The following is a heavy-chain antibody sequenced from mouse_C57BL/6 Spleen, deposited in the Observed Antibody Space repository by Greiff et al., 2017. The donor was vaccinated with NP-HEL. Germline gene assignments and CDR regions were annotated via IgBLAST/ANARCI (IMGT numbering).Heavy chain of an antibody. CDR2: IWSGGST. V-gene: IGHV2-4*01. CDR3: AKKGGYWAMDY. J-gene: IGHJ4*01. Sequence: VHLVESGPGLVQPSQSLSITCTVSGFSLTSYGVHWVRQPPGKGLEWLGVIWSGGSTDYNAAFISRLSISKDNSKSQVFFKMNSLQADDTAIYYCAKKGGYWAMDYWGQGTSVTVSS. CDR1: GFSLTSYG.